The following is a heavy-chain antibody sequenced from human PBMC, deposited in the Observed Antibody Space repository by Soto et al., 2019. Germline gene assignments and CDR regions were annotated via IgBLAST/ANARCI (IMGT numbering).Heavy chain of an antibody. Sequence: GGALRLSCASSDFTFSRHWIRWLRQAPQKGVVWLSRINSDGSSIAYADSVKGGFTIPRDNATNTLYLQMNSLGAEETAVYFCARDRPDGTVVPGVDQPMFALWAQGAPVTLSS. CDR2: INSDGSSI. J-gene: IGHJ4*02. V-gene: IGHV3-74*03. CDR3: ARDRPDGTVVPGVDQPMFAL. D-gene: IGHD2-2*01. CDR1: DFTFSRHW.